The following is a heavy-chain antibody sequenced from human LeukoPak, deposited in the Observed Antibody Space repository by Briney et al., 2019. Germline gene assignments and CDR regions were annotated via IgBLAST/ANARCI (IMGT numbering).Heavy chain of an antibody. CDR2: IKQDGSEK. D-gene: IGHD4-17*01. CDR1: GFIFRSYW. J-gene: IGHJ4*02. CDR3: VRGEADYGGWSY. Sequence: PGGSLRLSCASSGFIFRSYWMDWVRQAPGKGLEWGANIKQDGSEKNYMDAVEGRFTISRDNAKNSLYLQMNSLRAEDTAVYYCVRGEADYGGWSYWGQGTLVTVSS. V-gene: IGHV3-7*04.